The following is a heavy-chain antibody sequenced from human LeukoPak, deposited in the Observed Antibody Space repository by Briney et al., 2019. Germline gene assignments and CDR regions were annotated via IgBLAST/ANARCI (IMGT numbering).Heavy chain of an antibody. CDR2: IYTSGST. J-gene: IGHJ6*03. CDR3: ARNLWYYYYYMDV. D-gene: IGHD3-10*01. Sequence: SETLSLTCTVSGGSISSGSYYWSWIRQPAGKGLEWIGRIYTSGSTNYNPSLKSRVTISVDTSKNQFSLKLSSVTAADTAVYYCARNLWYYYYYMDVWGKGTTVTVSS. CDR1: GGSISSGSYY. V-gene: IGHV4-61*02.